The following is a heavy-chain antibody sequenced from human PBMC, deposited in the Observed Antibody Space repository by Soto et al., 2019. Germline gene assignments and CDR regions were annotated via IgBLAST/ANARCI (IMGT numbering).Heavy chain of an antibody. CDR1: GDSVSSNSAA. CDR2: TYYRSKWYN. CDR3: ARGYDFWSGSAAENWFDP. D-gene: IGHD3-3*01. V-gene: IGHV6-1*01. J-gene: IGHJ5*02. Sequence: SQTLSLTCAISGDSVSSNSAAWNWIRQSPSRGLEWLGRTYYRSKWYNDYAVSVKSRITINPDTSKNQFSLQLNSVTPEDTAVYYCARGYDFWSGSAAENWFDPWGQGTLVTVSS.